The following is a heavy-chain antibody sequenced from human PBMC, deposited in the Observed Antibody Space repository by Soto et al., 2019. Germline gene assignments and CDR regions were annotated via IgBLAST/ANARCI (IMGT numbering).Heavy chain of an antibody. V-gene: IGHV4-4*07. Sequence: PSETLSLTCTVSGASIKSYYWAWIRQPAGKSLEWIGRVFASGTTNYNPSLRNRFTISEDTSRNQFSLAMRSITAADTARYYCVRYSDTFLGWLDPWAQGXLVTVYS. CDR3: VRYSDTFLGWLDP. D-gene: IGHD1-1*01. J-gene: IGHJ5*02. CDR2: VFASGTT. CDR1: GASIKSYY.